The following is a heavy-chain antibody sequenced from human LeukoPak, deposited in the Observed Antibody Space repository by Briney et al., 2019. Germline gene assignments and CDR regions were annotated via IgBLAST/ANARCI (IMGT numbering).Heavy chain of an antibody. CDR1: GFPFSSYG. J-gene: IGHJ6*02. CDR3: ARGGGLDV. D-gene: IGHD3-16*01. V-gene: IGHV3-33*01. CDR2: IWYDGSNK. Sequence: GGSLRLSCAASGFPFSSYGMHWVRQAPGKGLEWVAVIWYDGSNKYYADSVKGRFTISRDNSKTTLFLQMNSLRADDTAVYFCARGGGLDVWGQGATVTVSS.